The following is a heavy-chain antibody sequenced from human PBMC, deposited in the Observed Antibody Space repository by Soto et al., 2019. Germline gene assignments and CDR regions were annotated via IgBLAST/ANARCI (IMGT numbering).Heavy chain of an antibody. V-gene: IGHV3-23*01. D-gene: IGHD3-22*01. J-gene: IGHJ3*02. CDR1: GFTFSSYA. Sequence: GGSLRLSCVASGFTFSSYAMSWVRQAPGKGLEWVSAISGSGGSTYYADSVKGRFTISRDSSKNTLYLQMNSLRAEDTAVYYCASRDDSSGYYYDPMGAFDIWGQGTMVTVSS. CDR3: ASRDDSSGYYYDPMGAFDI. CDR2: ISGSGGST.